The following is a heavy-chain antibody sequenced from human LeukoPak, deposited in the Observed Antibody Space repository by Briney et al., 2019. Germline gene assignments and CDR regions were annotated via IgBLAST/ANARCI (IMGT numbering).Heavy chain of an antibody. Sequence: ASVKVSCKASGYSFTTYYIHWVRQAPGQGLEWMGMINPSGGSTSYAQKFQGRVTMTRDTSTSTVYMELSSLRSEDTAVYYCARGGPTRTYYDYVWGSYRTDGDIDYWGQGTLVTVSS. D-gene: IGHD3-16*02. CDR2: INPSGGST. J-gene: IGHJ4*02. V-gene: IGHV1-46*01. CDR3: ARGGPTRTYYDYVWGSYRTDGDIDY. CDR1: GYSFTTYY.